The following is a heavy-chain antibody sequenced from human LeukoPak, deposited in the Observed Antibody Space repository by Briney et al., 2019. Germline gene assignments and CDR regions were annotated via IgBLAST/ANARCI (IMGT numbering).Heavy chain of an antibody. D-gene: IGHD6-13*01. Sequence: GASVKVSCKASGYTFTSYYMHWVRQAPGQGLEWMGIINPSGGSTSYAQKLQGRVTMTRDTSTSTVYMELSSMRSEDTAVYYCATEPRGVAAAGTIPFDYWGQGTLVTVSS. CDR2: INPSGGST. V-gene: IGHV1-46*04. CDR3: ATEPRGVAAAGTIPFDY. J-gene: IGHJ4*02. CDR1: GYTFTSYY.